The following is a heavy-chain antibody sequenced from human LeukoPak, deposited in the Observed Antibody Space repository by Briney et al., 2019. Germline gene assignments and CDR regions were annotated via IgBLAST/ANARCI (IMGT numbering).Heavy chain of an antibody. CDR2: IYSGGST. V-gene: IGHV3-53*01. Sequence: GGSLRLSCAASGFTVSSNYMSWVRQAPGKGLEWVSVIYSGGSTYYADSVKGRFTIPRDNSKNTLHLQMNSLRAEDTAVYYCARGMADAFDIWGQGTMVTVSS. CDR1: GFTVSSNY. CDR3: ARGMADAFDI. J-gene: IGHJ3*02. D-gene: IGHD5-24*01.